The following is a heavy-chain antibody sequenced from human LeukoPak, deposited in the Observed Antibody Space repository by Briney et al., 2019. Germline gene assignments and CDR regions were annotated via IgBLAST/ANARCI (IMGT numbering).Heavy chain of an antibody. CDR1: GFTFSSYG. CDR2: ISYDGSNK. Sequence: GGSLRLSCAPSGFTFSSYGMHWVRQAPGKGLEWVAVISYDGSNKYYADSVKGRFTISRDNSKNTLYLQMNSLRAEDTAVYYCASSVAAAGTFDYWGQGTLVTVSS. J-gene: IGHJ4*02. D-gene: IGHD6-13*01. V-gene: IGHV3-30*03. CDR3: ASSVAAAGTFDY.